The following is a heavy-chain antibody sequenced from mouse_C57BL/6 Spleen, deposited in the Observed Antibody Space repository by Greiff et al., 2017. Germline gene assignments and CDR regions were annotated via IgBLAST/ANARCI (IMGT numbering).Heavy chain of an antibody. Sequence: QVQLQQPGAELVMPGASVKLSCKASGYTFTSYWMHWVKQRPGQGLEWIGKIDPSDSYTNYNQKFKGKSTLTVDKSSSTAYMQLSSLTSEDSAVYYCARSKDPGAGYAMDYWGQGTSVTVSS. CDR1: GYTFTSYW. CDR3: ARSKDPGAGYAMDY. V-gene: IGHV1-69*01. CDR2: IDPSDSYT. J-gene: IGHJ4*01.